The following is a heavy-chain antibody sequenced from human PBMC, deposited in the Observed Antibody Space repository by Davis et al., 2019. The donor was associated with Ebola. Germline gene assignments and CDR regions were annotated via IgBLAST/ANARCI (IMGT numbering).Heavy chain of an antibody. CDR3: ARDQSLWGEWLLYSYYYYGMDV. CDR2: ISYDGSNK. D-gene: IGHD3-3*01. Sequence: GESLKISCAASGFTFSSYAMHWVRQAPGKGLEWVAVISYDGSNKYYADSVKGRFTISRDNSKNTLYLQMNSLRAEDTAVYYCARDQSLWGEWLLYSYYYYGMDVWGQGTTVTVSS. CDR1: GFTFSSYA. J-gene: IGHJ6*02. V-gene: IGHV3-30*04.